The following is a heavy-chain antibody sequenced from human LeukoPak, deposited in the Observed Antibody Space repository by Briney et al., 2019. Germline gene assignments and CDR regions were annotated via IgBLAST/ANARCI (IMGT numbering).Heavy chain of an antibody. V-gene: IGHV3-7*04. CDR1: GFTFSSYA. CDR2: IKQDGSEK. D-gene: IGHD6-13*01. CDR3: ARGTIAAAGYYYFDY. J-gene: IGHJ4*02. Sequence: PGGSLRLSCAASGFTFSSYAMHWVRQAPGKGLEWVANIKQDGSEKYYVDSVKGRFTISRDNAKNSLYLQMNSLRAEDTAVYYCARGTIAAAGYYYFDYWGQGTQVTASS.